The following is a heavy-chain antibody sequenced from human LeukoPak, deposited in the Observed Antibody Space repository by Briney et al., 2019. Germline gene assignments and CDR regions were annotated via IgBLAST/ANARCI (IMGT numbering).Heavy chain of an antibody. CDR3: ARDRPNNYYDSSGYYRDY. Sequence: GGSLRLSCAASGFTFSSYGMHWVRQAPGKGLEWVAVIWYDGSNKYYADSVKGRFTISRDNSKNTLYLQMNSLRAEDTAVYYCARDRPNNYYDSSGYYRDYWGQGTLVTVSS. CDR2: IWYDGSNK. CDR1: GFTFSSYG. D-gene: IGHD3-22*01. J-gene: IGHJ4*02. V-gene: IGHV3-33*01.